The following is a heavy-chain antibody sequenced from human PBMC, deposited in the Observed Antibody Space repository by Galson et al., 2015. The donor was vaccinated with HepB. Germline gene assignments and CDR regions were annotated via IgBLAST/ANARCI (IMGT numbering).Heavy chain of an antibody. Sequence: SVKVSCKASGDTFSTYAISWARQAPGQGPEWMGGIIPVFGTPKYAQKFQDRVTITADESTNTVYMELHSLSSDDTAVYYCARPMLRGAFDFWGQGTLVTVSS. J-gene: IGHJ4*02. CDR1: GDTFSTYA. V-gene: IGHV1-69*13. D-gene: IGHD3-10*01. CDR2: IIPVFGTP. CDR3: ARPMLRGAFDF.